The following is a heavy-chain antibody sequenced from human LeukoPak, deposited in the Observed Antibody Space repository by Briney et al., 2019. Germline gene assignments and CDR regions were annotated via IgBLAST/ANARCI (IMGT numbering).Heavy chain of an antibody. CDR1: GGSLISHY. D-gene: IGHD1-26*01. J-gene: IGHJ4*02. V-gene: IGHV4-59*11. CDR2: IYDFGST. Sequence: PSETLSLTCTVSGGSLISHYWSWIRQTPGKGLEWIGYIYDFGSTDYNPSLKSRITMSVDTSKNQFSLKLNSVTAADTAIYYCAGAVGAFLTWAFWGQEPLVTVSS. CDR3: AGAVGAFLTWAF.